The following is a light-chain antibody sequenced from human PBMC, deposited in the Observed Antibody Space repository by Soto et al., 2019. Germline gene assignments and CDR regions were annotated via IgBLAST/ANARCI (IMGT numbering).Light chain of an antibody. CDR3: QRYGDSPT. V-gene: IGKV3-20*01. CDR1: QSISSNY. CDR2: DAS. Sequence: EIVLTQSTGTLSLSPGERATLSCRASQSISSNYVAWYQQKPGQAPRLLIYDASSRATGIPNRFSGSGSGTDFTLTISRLEPEDFAVFYCQRYGDSPTFGQGTKV. J-gene: IGKJ1*01.